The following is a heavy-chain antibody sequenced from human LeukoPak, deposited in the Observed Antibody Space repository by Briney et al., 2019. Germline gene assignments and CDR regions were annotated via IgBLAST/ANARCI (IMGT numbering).Heavy chain of an antibody. Sequence: PGGSLRLSCAASGFTFSDYYMSWIRQAPGKGLEWVSYISSSSSYTNYADCVKGRFTISRDNAKNSLYLQMNSLRAEDTAVYYCARDRGYCSGGSCYPKNFDYWGQGTLVTVSS. J-gene: IGHJ4*02. V-gene: IGHV3-11*06. CDR1: GFTFSDYY. D-gene: IGHD2-15*01. CDR3: ARDRGYCSGGSCYPKNFDY. CDR2: ISSSSSYT.